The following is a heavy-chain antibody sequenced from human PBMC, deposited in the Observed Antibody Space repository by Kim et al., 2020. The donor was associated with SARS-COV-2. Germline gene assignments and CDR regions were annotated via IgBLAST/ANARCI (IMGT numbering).Heavy chain of an antibody. Sequence: TSYNPSLKSRVTISVDTSKNQFSLKLSSVTAADTAVYYCASSVITGTFDYWGQGTLVTVSS. CDR3: ASSVITGTFDY. CDR2: T. D-gene: IGHD1-7*01. V-gene: IGHV4-31*02. J-gene: IGHJ4*02.